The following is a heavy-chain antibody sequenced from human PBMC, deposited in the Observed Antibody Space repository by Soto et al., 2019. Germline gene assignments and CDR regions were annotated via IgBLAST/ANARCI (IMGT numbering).Heavy chain of an antibody. CDR2: IYYSGST. Sequence: QVQLQESGPGLVKPSQTLSLTCTVSGGSISSGVYYWSWIRQPPGKGLEWIGYIYYSGSTYYNPSLKSRVTISVDTSKNQFSLKLSSVTAADTAVYYCARAMVVTQNWFDPWGQGTLVTVSS. CDR3: ARAMVVTQNWFDP. CDR1: GGSISSGVYY. J-gene: IGHJ5*02. V-gene: IGHV4-30-4*01. D-gene: IGHD2-21*02.